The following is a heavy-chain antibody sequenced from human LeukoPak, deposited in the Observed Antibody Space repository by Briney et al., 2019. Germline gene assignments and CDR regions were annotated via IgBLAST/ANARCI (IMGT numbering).Heavy chain of an antibody. Sequence: GASVKVSCKASGGTFSSYAISWVGQAPGQGREGMGRIIPIFGTANYAQKFQGRVTITTDESTSTAYMELRSLRSEDTAVFYCARDSIAAVNFSAYWGQGTLVTVSS. CDR3: ARDSIAAVNFSAY. CDR1: GGTFSSYA. V-gene: IGHV1-69*05. J-gene: IGHJ4*02. D-gene: IGHD6-13*01. CDR2: IIPIFGTA.